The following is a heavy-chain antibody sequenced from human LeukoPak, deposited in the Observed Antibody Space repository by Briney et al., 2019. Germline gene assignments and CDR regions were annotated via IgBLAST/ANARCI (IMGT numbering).Heavy chain of an antibody. CDR3: ARQAIFGVVTVGP. CDR2: INHSGST. Sequence: PSETLSLTCAVYGGSSSGYYWSWIRQPPGKGLEWIGEINHSGSTNYNPSLKSRVTISVDTSKNQFSLKLSSVTAADTAVYYCARQAIFGVVTVGPWGQGTLVTVSS. V-gene: IGHV4-34*01. J-gene: IGHJ5*02. CDR1: GGSSSGYY. D-gene: IGHD3-3*01.